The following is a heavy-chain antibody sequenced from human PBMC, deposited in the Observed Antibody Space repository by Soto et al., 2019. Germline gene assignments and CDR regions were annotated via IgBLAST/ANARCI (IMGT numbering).Heavy chain of an antibody. CDR2: ISAYNGNT. J-gene: IGHJ4*02. CDR3: ARVALYSSSWYYFDY. Sequence: VASVKVSCKASGYTFTSYGISWVRRAPGQGLEWMGWISAYNGNTNYAQKLQGRVTMTTDTSTSTAYMELRSLRSDDTAVYYCARVALYSSSWYYFDYWRQGTLVTVSS. D-gene: IGHD6-13*01. V-gene: IGHV1-18*01. CDR1: GYTFTSYG.